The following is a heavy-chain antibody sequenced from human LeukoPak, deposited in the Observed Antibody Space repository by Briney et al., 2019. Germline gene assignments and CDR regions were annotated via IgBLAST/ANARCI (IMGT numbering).Heavy chain of an antibody. V-gene: IGHV3-21*04. CDR2: ISSSSSYI. J-gene: IGHJ4*02. CDR3: ARVQSAAYSYGTYYFDY. CDR1: GFTFSGYS. D-gene: IGHD5-18*01. Sequence: GGSLRLSCAASGFTFSGYSMNWVRQAPGKGLEWVSSISSSSSYIYYADPVKGRFTISRDNSKNTLYLQMNSLRAEDTAVYYCARVQSAAYSYGTYYFDYWGQGTLVTVSS.